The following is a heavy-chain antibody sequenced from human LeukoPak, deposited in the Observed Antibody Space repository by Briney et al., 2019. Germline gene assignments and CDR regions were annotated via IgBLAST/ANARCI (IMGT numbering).Heavy chain of an antibody. CDR2: IYTSGST. CDR1: GGSISSYY. V-gene: IGHV4-4*07. D-gene: IGHD3-22*01. CDR3: ARVWYYDSSGPPVFDY. Sequence: SETLSLTCTVSGGSISSYYWSWIRQPAGKGLEWIGRIYTSGSTNYNPSLKSRVTMSVDTSKNQFSLKLSSVTAADTAVYYCARVWYYDSSGPPVFDYWGQGTLVTVSS. J-gene: IGHJ4*02.